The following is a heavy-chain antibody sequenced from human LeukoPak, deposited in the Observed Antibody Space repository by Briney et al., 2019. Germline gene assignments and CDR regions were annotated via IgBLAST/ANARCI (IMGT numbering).Heavy chain of an antibody. D-gene: IGHD2-2*03. V-gene: IGHV3-33*01. CDR2: IWYDGSNK. CDR3: AREMDSYFDY. Sequence: VGSLRLSCVASGFTFSSYGMHWVRQAPGKGLEWVAVIWYDGSNKYYADSVKGRFTISRDNSKNTLYLQMNSLRAEDTAVYYCAREMDSYFDYWGQGTLVTVSS. CDR1: GFTFSSYG. J-gene: IGHJ4*02.